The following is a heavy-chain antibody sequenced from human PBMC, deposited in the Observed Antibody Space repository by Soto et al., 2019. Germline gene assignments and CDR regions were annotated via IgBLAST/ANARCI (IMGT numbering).Heavy chain of an antibody. CDR2: IWYDGSNK. Sequence: QVQLVESGGGVVQPGRSLRLSCAASGFTFSSYGLHWVRQAPGKGLEWVAVIWYDGSNKYYADSVKGRFTISRDNSKNTLYLQMNSLRAEDTAVYYCAKDSRRFWSGYYSPDYWGQGTLVTVSS. V-gene: IGHV3-33*06. D-gene: IGHD3-3*01. CDR1: GFTFSSYG. CDR3: AKDSRRFWSGYYSPDY. J-gene: IGHJ4*02.